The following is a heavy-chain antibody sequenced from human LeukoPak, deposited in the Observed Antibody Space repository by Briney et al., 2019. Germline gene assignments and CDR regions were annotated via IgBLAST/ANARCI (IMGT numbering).Heavy chain of an antibody. D-gene: IGHD2-8*01. CDR3: AREDVYGDRAFDI. V-gene: IGHV4-61*02. CDR1: GGSISSGSYY. CDR2: IYTSGST. Sequence: SQTLSLTCTVSGGSISSGSYYWSWIRQPAGKGLEWIGRIYTSGSTNYNPSLKSRVTISVDTSKNQFSLKLSSVTAADTAVYYCAREDVYGDRAFDIWGQGTMVTVSS. J-gene: IGHJ3*02.